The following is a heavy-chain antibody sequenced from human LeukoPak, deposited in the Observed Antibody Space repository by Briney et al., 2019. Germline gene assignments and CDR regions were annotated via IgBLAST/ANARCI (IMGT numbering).Heavy chain of an antibody. CDR2: IKQDGSEK. D-gene: IGHD5-24*01. CDR3: ARGALRRDGSKYYYYYMDV. V-gene: IGHV3-7*03. CDR1: GFTFSSYW. J-gene: IGHJ6*03. Sequence: GGSLRLSCAASGFTFSSYWMSWVRQAPGKGLEWVANIKQDGSEKYYVDSVKGRFTISRDNAKNSLYLQMNSLRAEDTAVYYCARGALRRDGSKYYYYYMDVWGEGTSVTISS.